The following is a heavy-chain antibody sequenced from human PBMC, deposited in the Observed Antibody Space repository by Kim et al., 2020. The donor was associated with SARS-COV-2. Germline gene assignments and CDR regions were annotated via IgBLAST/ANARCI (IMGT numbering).Heavy chain of an antibody. CDR3: ARSTYSSSWYRY. D-gene: IGHD6-13*01. Sequence: NYNPSLKSRVTISVDTSKNQFSLKLSSVTAADTAVYYCARSTYSSSWYRYWGQGTLVTVSS. J-gene: IGHJ4*02. V-gene: IGHV4-34*01.